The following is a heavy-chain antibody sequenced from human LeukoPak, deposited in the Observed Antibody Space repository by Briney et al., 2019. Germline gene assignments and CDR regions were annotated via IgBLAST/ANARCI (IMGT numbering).Heavy chain of an antibody. CDR1: GFTFSSYE. J-gene: IGHJ4*02. CDR3: ARDKGDNSGWDY. Sequence: GGSLRLFCAASGFTFSSYEMNWVRQAAGKGLEWVSHISSSGTKIYSADSVKGRFTISRDNAKNSLYLQMSSLRAEDTAVYYCARDKGDNSGWDYWGQGILVTVSS. CDR2: ISSSGTKI. V-gene: IGHV3-48*03. D-gene: IGHD6-19*01.